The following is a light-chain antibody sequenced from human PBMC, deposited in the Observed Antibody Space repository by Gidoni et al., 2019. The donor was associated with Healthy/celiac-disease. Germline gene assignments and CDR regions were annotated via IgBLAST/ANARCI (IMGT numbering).Light chain of an antibody. J-gene: IGLJ3*02. V-gene: IGLV2-14*03. CDR2: HVS. CDR1: SSDVAGSVF. CDR3: SLYTRSSTWV. Sequence: QSALTQPASVSGFPGQSITISCTGSSSDVAGSVFVSWYQQHPASPPKLIIYHVSNRPSGVSTRFSGSKSGNTASLTISGLQAEDEGDYYCSLYTRSSTWVFGGGTKLTGL.